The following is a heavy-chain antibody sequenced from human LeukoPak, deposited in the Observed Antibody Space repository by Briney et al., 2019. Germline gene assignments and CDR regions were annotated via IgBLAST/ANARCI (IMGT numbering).Heavy chain of an antibody. CDR3: ARGERLRPFDP. J-gene: IGHJ5*02. V-gene: IGHV4-34*01. D-gene: IGHD2-15*01. CDR1: GGSFSGYY. Sequence: SETLSLTCAVHGGSFSGYYWSWIRQPPGKGLEWIGEINHRGSTNYNPSLKSRVTISVDTSRNQFSLKLISVTAADTAVYFCARGERLRPFDPWGQGTLVTVSS. CDR2: INHRGST.